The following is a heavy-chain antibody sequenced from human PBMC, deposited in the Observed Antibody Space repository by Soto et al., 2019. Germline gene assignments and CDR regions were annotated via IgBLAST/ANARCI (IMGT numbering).Heavy chain of an antibody. CDR3: AGTGYYYGSGSYYNSEYYYYGMDV. J-gene: IGHJ6*02. D-gene: IGHD3-10*01. V-gene: IGHV4-34*01. CDR1: GGSFSGYY. Sequence: SETLSLTCAVYGGSFSGYYWSWIRQPPGKGLEWIGEINHSGSTNYNPSLKSRVTISVDTSKNQFSLKLSSVTAADTAVYYCAGTGYYYGSGSYYNSEYYYYGMDVWGQGITVTVSS. CDR2: INHSGST.